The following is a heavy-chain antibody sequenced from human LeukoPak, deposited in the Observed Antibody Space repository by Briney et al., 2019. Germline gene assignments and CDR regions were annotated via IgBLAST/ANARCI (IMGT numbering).Heavy chain of an antibody. D-gene: IGHD1-26*01. CDR2: ISGSGGPT. Sequence: GGSLRLSCAASGLTFSSYAMSWVRQAPGKGLEWVADISGSGGPTNYADSVKGRFTISRDNSKNTLFLQMNSLRDGDTAIYYCARARRIVGVGYFDYWGQGTLVTVSS. CDR1: GLTFSSYA. CDR3: ARARRIVGVGYFDY. V-gene: IGHV3-23*01. J-gene: IGHJ4*02.